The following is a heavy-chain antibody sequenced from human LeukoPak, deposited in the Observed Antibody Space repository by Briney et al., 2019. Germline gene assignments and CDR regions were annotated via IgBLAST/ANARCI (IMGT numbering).Heavy chain of an antibody. CDR3: ARDVGYSSGYNFDY. Sequence: ASVKVSCKASGYTFSGYYMHWVRQAPGQGLEWMGWINPNSGGTNYAQKFQGRVTMTRDTSISTAYMELSRLRSDDTAVYYCARDVGYSSGYNFDYWGQGTLVTVSS. CDR1: GYTFSGYY. CDR2: INPNSGGT. J-gene: IGHJ4*02. V-gene: IGHV1-2*02. D-gene: IGHD6-19*01.